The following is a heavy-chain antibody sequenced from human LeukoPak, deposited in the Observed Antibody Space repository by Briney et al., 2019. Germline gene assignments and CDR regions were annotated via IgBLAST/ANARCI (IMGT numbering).Heavy chain of an antibody. CDR3: ARDPAPQGWFDS. CDR1: GFTLSTYW. Sequence: GGSLRLSCAASGFTLSTYWMHWVRQAPGKGLVWVSRINSEGSSTTYADSVRGRFTISRDNAKNILYLQMNSLRAEDTAVYHCARDPAPQGWFDSWGQGTLVTVSS. CDR2: INSEGSST. V-gene: IGHV3-74*01. J-gene: IGHJ5*01.